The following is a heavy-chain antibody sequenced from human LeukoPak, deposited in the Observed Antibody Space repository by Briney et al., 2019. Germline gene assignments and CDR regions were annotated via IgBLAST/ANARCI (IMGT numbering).Heavy chain of an antibody. V-gene: IGHV1-2*02. CDR2: INPNSGGT. CDR1: GYNFTSYS. J-gene: IGHJ4*02. CDR3: ARGPNDSSGYFYGIIDY. Sequence: ASVKVSCKASGYNFTSYSVNWVRQVPGQGLEWMGWINPNSGGTNYAQKFQGRVTMTRDTSISTAYMELSRLRSDDSAVFYCARGPNDSSGYFYGIIDYWGQGTLVTVSS. D-gene: IGHD3-22*01.